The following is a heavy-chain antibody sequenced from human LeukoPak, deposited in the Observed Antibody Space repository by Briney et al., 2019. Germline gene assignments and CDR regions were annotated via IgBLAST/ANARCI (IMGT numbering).Heavy chain of an antibody. CDR1: GVTFSSYS. V-gene: IGHV3-48*01. CDR3: ARALLYYYDSSGLHP. J-gene: IGHJ5*02. CDR2: ISSSSSTI. Sequence: GVSLRLSCAASGVTFSSYSMNWVRQAPGKGLEWVSYISSSSSTIYYADSVKGRFTISRDNAKNSLYLQMNSLRAEDTAVYYCARALLYYYDSSGLHPWGQGTLVTVSS. D-gene: IGHD3-22*01.